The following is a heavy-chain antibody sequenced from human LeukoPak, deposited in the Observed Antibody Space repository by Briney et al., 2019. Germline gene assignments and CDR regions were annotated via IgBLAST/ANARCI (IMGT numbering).Heavy chain of an antibody. CDR1: GGTFISYA. D-gene: IGHD3-9*01. V-gene: IGHV1-69*13. Sequence: SVTVSCKASGGTFISYAISWVRQAPGQGLEWMGGIIPIFGTANYAQKIQGRVTITADESTSTAYMEVSSLRSEDTAVYYCARSRGNYDILTGSMDYYYYGMDVWGKGTTVTVSS. CDR2: IIPIFGTA. J-gene: IGHJ6*04. CDR3: ARSRGNYDILTGSMDYYYYGMDV.